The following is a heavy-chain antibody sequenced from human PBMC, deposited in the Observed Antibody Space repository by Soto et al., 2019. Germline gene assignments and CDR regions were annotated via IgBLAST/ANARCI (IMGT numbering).Heavy chain of an antibody. D-gene: IGHD2-21*01. Sequence: SETLSLTCTVSGGSIINYYWSWIRQVRGKGLEWIGHIYVTGAVDYNPSLRDRITISQDTSERQFSLNLRLVTAADTAVYYCARLRIATNNYKSFDPWGQGTLVTVSS. J-gene: IGHJ5*02. V-gene: IGHV4-59*06. CDR2: IYVTGAV. CDR1: GGSIINYY. CDR3: ARLRIATNNYKSFDP.